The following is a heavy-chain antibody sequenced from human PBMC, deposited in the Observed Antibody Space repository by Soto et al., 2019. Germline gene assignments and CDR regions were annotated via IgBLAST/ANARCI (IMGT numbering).Heavy chain of an antibody. CDR1: GGTFSSYA. Sequence: SVKVSCKASGGTFSSYAISWVRQAPGQGLEWMGGIIPIFGTANYAQKFQGRVTITADESMSTAYMELSSLRSEDTAVYYCARRAGDKGYCSSTSCQKGYYYYYGMDVWGQGTTVTVSS. CDR2: IIPIFGTA. CDR3: ARRAGDKGYCSSTSCQKGYYYYYGMDV. J-gene: IGHJ6*02. D-gene: IGHD2-2*01. V-gene: IGHV1-69*13.